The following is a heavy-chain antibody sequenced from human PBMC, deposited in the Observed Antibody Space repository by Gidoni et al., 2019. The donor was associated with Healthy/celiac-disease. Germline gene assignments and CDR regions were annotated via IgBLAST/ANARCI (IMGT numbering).Heavy chain of an antibody. J-gene: IGHJ5*02. Sequence: QLQLQESGPGLVKPSETLSLTCTVSGGSISSSSYYWGWIRQPPGKGLEWIGSIYYSGSTYYNPSLKSRVTISVDTSKNQFSLKLSSVTAADTAVYYCARHRESYYYDSSGKPNWFDPWGQGTLVTVSS. CDR3: ARHRESYYYDSSGKPNWFDP. D-gene: IGHD3-22*01. V-gene: IGHV4-39*01. CDR2: IYYSGST. CDR1: GGSISSSSYY.